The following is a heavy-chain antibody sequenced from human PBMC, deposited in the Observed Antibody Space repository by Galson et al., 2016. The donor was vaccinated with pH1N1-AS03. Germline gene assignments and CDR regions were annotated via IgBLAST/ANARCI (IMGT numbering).Heavy chain of an antibody. J-gene: IGHJ6*02. CDR1: GYTFTEYY. CDR3: ARGDYFGSGTYKPYYAMDV. D-gene: IGHD3-10*01. Sequence: SVKVSCKASGYTFTEYYMYWVRQAPGRGLEWMGWINPNSGGTKSAQKFQGRVTMTRDTSINTAYMELSSLRSVDTAVYYCARGDYFGSGTYKPYYAMDVWGQGTTVTVSS. V-gene: IGHV1-2*02. CDR2: INPNSGGT.